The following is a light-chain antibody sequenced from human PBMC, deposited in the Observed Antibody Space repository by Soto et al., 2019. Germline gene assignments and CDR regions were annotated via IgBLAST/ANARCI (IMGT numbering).Light chain of an antibody. CDR1: SNDVGGYNC. CDR3: SSYTSSNTLV. CDR2: EVS. J-gene: IGLJ2*01. Sequence: QSALTQPASVSGSPGQSIAISCTGTSNDVGGYNCVSWYQQHPGKAPKLMIYEVSNRPSGVSNRFSGSKSGNTASLTISGLQAEDEADYYCSSYTSSNTLVFGGGTKLTVL. V-gene: IGLV2-14*01.